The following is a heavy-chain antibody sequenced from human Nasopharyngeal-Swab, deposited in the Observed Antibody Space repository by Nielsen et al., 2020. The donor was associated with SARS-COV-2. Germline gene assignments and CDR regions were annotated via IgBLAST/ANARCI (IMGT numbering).Heavy chain of an antibody. CDR3: ARDGPIGWFDP. V-gene: IGHV4-61*01. CDR2: IYNSGST. CDR1: GDSVSSGSYY. J-gene: IGHJ5*02. Sequence: GSLRLSCTVSGDSVSSGSYYWSWIRQPPGKEVEWIGYIYNSGSTNYNPSLKSRVSISADTSKNQFSLKLSPVTAADTAVYYCARDGPIGWFDPWGQGTLVTVSS.